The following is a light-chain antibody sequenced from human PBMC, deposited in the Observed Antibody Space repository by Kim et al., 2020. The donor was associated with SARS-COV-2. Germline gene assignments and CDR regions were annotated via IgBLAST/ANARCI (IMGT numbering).Light chain of an antibody. CDR2: KAS. CDR1: QSISSW. CDR3: QQYNSYPYT. V-gene: IGKV1-5*03. J-gene: IGKJ2*01. Sequence: SASVGDRVTIACRASQSISSWLAWYQQKPGKAHKLLIYKASSLESGVTSSFSGSGSGTEFTLTISSLQPDDFATYYCQQYNSYPYTFGQGTKLEI.